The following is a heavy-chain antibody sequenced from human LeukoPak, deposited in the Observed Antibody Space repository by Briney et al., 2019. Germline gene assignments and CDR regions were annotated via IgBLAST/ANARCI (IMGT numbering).Heavy chain of an antibody. D-gene: IGHD2-15*01. J-gene: IGHJ5*02. CDR3: ARDRRDCSGGSCYSGMWFDP. CDR1: GFTFSSYA. Sequence: GGSLRLSCAASGFTFSSYAMHWVRQAPGKGLEWVAVISYDGSNKYYADSVKGRFTISRDNSKNTLYLQMNSLRAEDTAVYYCARDRRDCSGGSCYSGMWFDPWGQGTLVTVSS. V-gene: IGHV3-30*04. CDR2: ISYDGSNK.